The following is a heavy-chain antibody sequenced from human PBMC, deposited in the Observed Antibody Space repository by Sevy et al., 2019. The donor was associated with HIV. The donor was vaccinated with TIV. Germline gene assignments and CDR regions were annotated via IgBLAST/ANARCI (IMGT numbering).Heavy chain of an antibody. V-gene: IGHV3-23*01. J-gene: IGHJ4*02. D-gene: IGHD5-12*01. CDR2: ISGSGGGT. Sequence: GGSLRLSCAASGFTFNSDAMSWVRQAPGKGLEWVSAISGSGGGTYYGDSVKDRFTISRANSKNTLYLQRNSLRAEDTAVYYCAKDLPDGYIGYYFDYWGQGTLVTVSS. CDR1: GFTFNSDA. CDR3: AKDLPDGYIGYYFDY.